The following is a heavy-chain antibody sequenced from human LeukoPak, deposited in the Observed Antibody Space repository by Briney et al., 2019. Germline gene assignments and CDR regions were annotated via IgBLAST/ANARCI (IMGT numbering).Heavy chain of an antibody. CDR1: RFTFRNYW. Sequence: GGSLRLSCAASRFTFRNYWMHWVRQPPGEGLEWVSRLRTDGDKKSYAASVRDRFTISRDNAKNMLYLQMNSLRVEDTAVYYCVRDHPGSNSLEYWGQGTPVTVSS. V-gene: IGHV3-74*01. CDR3: VRDHPGSNSLEY. J-gene: IGHJ4*02. D-gene: IGHD4-11*01. CDR2: LRTDGDKK.